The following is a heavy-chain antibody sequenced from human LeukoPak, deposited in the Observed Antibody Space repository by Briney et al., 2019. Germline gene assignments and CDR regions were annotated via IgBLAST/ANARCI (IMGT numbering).Heavy chain of an antibody. Sequence: ASVKVSCKASGGTFSGYAISWVRQAPGQGLEWMGGIIPIFGTANYAQKFQGRVTITADESTSTAYMELSSLRSEDTAVYYCARDRTYYYGSGRGSHFDYWGQGTLVTVSS. V-gene: IGHV1-69*13. J-gene: IGHJ4*02. D-gene: IGHD3-10*01. CDR1: GGTFSGYA. CDR3: ARDRTYYYGSGRGSHFDY. CDR2: IIPIFGTA.